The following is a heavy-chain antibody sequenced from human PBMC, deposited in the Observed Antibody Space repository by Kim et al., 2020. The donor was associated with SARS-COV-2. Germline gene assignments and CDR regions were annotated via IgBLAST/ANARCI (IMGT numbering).Heavy chain of an antibody. CDR1: GGTFSSYA. V-gene: IGHV1-69*04. Sequence: SVKVSCKASGGTFSSYAISWVRQAPGQGLEWMGMIIPILGIANYAQKFQGRVTITADKSTSTAYMELSSLRSEDTAVYYCARIQDYYGSGSAYFDYWGQGTLVTVSS. CDR2: IIPILGIA. CDR3: ARIQDYYGSGSAYFDY. J-gene: IGHJ4*02. D-gene: IGHD3-10*01.